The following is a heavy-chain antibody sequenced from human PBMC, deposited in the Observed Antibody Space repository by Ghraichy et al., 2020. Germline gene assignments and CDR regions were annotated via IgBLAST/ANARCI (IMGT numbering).Heavy chain of an antibody. CDR2: MNPNSGNT. CDR3: ARGRLEYYDFWSGYYKRAGYFDY. CDR1: GYTFTSYD. Sequence: ASVKVSCKASGYTFTSYDINWVRQATGQGLEWMGWMNPNSGNTGYAQKFQGRVTMTRNTSISTAYMELSSLRSEDTAVYYCARGRLEYYDFWSGYYKRAGYFDYWGQGTLVTVSS. V-gene: IGHV1-8*01. D-gene: IGHD3-3*01. J-gene: IGHJ4*02.